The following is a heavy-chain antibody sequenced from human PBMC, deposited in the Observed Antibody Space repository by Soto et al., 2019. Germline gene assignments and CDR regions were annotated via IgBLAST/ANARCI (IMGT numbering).Heavy chain of an antibody. D-gene: IGHD5-18*01. V-gene: IGHV3-23*01. J-gene: IGHJ4*02. CDR2: ISGSGGST. Sequence: EVQLLESGGGLVQPGGSLRLSCAASGFTFSSYAMSWVRQAPGKGLEWVSAISGSGGSTYYADSVKGRFTISRDNSKNTLYLQMNSLRAEDTAVYYCAKEKPPPRGYSYGYSDYWGQGTLVTVSS. CDR1: GFTFSSYA. CDR3: AKEKPPPRGYSYGYSDY.